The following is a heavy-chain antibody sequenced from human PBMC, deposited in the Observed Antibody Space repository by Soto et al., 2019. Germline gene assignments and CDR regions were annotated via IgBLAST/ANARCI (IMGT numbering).Heavy chain of an antibody. CDR2: IIPILGVA. D-gene: IGHD5-12*01. V-gene: IGHV1-69*08. J-gene: IGHJ3*02. CDR1: GGTFSHYT. CDR3: ARDGNTGYDYDFNI. Sequence: QVQLVQSGAEVKKPGSSVKVSCKASGGTFSHYTITWVRQAPGQGLEWMGRIIPILGVAHYAQNFQGRVTISADKSTYTAYMKLTSLISEDTAVYYCARDGNTGYDYDFNIWGQGTMVTVSS.